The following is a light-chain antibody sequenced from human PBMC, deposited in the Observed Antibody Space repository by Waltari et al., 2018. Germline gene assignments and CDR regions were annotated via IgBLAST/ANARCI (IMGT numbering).Light chain of an antibody. CDR1: QSLLHSNGYNY. J-gene: IGKJ1*01. V-gene: IGKV2-28*01. CDR3: QQYYSYPRT. CDR2: LGS. Sequence: DIVMTQSPLSLPVTPGEPASISCRSSQSLLHSNGYNYLDWYLQKPGRSPQLLIYLGSNRASGVPDRFSGSGSGTDFTLTISCLQSEDFATYYCQQYYSYPRTFGQGTKVEIK.